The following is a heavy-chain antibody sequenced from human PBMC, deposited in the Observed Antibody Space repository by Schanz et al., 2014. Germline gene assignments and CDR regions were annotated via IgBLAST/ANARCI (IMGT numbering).Heavy chain of an antibody. CDR2: IWYDGSNK. D-gene: IGHD3-9*01. J-gene: IGHJ4*02. V-gene: IGHV3-33*08. CDR3: AKQIHYDILTVTRN. CDR1: GFTVSSNH. Sequence: QVQMVESGGGVVQPGRSLRLSCAVSGFTVSSNHMSWIRQAPGKGLEWVAFIWYDGSNKYYADSVKGRFTISRDNSKNTLYLQMNTLRAEDTAVYYCAKQIHYDILTVTRNWGQGTLXTVSS.